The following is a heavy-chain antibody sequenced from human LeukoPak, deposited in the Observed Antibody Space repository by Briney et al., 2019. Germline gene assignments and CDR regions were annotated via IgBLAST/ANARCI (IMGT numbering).Heavy chain of an antibody. D-gene: IGHD3-10*01. CDR2: IRYDGSNK. J-gene: IGHJ4*02. CDR3: AKDTLLLWFGESYYFDY. V-gene: IGHV3-30*02. CDR1: GFTFSSYG. Sequence: PGGSLRLSCAASGFTFSSYGMHWVRQAPGKGLEWVAFIRYDGSNKYYADSVKGRFTISRDNPKNTLYLQMNSLRAEDTAVYYCAKDTLLLWFGESYYFDYWGQGTLVTVSS.